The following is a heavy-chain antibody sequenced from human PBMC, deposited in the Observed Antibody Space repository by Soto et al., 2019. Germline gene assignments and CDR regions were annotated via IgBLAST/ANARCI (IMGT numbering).Heavy chain of an antibody. CDR3: ARASMYIWNDH. CDR1: GYIFTTQG. V-gene: IGHV1-8*01. J-gene: IGHJ5*02. Sequence: QVQLRQSGAEIKRPGASVKVSCEASGYIFTTQGINWVRQASGQGLEWLGCVNPSSGNTVYAQKFHGRVTMTRDTSINTAYMELSSLRSDDTAVYYCARASMYIWNDHWGQGTLVTVSS. CDR2: VNPSSGNT.